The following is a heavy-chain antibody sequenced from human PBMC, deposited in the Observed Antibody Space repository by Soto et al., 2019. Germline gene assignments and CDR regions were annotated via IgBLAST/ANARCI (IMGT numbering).Heavy chain of an antibody. CDR2: INTANGNT. CDR1: GYTFTTYA. D-gene: IGHD3-16*01. Sequence: QVQLVQSGAEVKKPGASVKVSCKASGYTFTTYAMHWVRQAPGQRLEWMGWINTANGNTTYSQKIQGRVTITRDTSASTAYMELSSLKSEDTAVFYCARDLGNPYYFNYWGQGTLVTVSS. V-gene: IGHV1-3*04. CDR3: ARDLGNPYYFNY. J-gene: IGHJ4*02.